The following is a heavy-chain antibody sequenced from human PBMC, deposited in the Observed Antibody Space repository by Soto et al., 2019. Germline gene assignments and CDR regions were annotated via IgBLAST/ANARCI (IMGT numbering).Heavy chain of an antibody. CDR3: ARVFCTSTDCYNDAFDV. D-gene: IGHD2-2*02. J-gene: IGHJ3*01. CDR2: IYHSGAT. CDR1: GGSIYTDQW. V-gene: IGHV4-4*02. Sequence: QVQVQESGPGVVKSSGTLSLTCAVSGGSIYTDQWWTWVRQAPGKGLEWIGEIYHSGATTYNPSFAGRVVISAEKSKNQFSLRLTSVTAADTAIYYCARVFCTSTDCYNDAFDVWGQGTLATVSS.